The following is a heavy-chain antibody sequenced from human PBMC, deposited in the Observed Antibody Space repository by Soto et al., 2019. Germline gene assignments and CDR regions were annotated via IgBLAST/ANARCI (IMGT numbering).Heavy chain of an antibody. J-gene: IGHJ5*02. CDR3: AKDGGAYCGGDCYFSYWFDP. V-gene: IGHV3-23*01. D-gene: IGHD2-21*02. Sequence: PGGSLRLSCAASGFTFSSYAMSWVRQAPGKGLEWVSAISGSGGSTYYADSVKGRFTISRDNSKNTLYLQMNSLRAEDTAVYYCAKDGGAYCGGDCYFSYWFDPWGQGPLVTVSS. CDR1: GFTFSSYA. CDR2: ISGSGGST.